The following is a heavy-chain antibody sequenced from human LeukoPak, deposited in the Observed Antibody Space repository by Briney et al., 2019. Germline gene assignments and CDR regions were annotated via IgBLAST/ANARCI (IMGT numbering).Heavy chain of an antibody. V-gene: IGHV1-8*01. J-gene: IGHJ4*02. D-gene: IGHD3-22*01. CDR2: MNPNSGNT. Sequence: ASVKVSCKASGYTFTSYDTNWVRQATGQGLEWMGWMNPNSGNTSYAQKFQGRVTMTRNTSISTAYMELSSLRSEDTAVYYCARAALDYYDIHYWGQGTLVTVSS. CDR3: ARAALDYYDIHY. CDR1: GYTFTSYD.